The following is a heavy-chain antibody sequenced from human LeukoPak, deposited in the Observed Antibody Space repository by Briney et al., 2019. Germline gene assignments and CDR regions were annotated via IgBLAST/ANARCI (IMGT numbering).Heavy chain of an antibody. CDR3: ANYCSSSSCSQPFDY. D-gene: IGHD2-2*01. CDR2: IKADGSEK. CDR1: GFTFSSYW. V-gene: IGHV3-7*01. J-gene: IGHJ4*02. Sequence: GGSLRLSCVASGFTFSSYWMTWVRQASGKGLEWVANIKADGSEKYYVDSVKGRFTISRDNAKNSLYLQMNSLRAEDTAVYYCANYCSSSSCSQPFDYWGQGTLVTVSS.